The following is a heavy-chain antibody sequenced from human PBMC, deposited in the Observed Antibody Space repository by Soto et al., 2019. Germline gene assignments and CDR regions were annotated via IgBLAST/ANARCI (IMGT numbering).Heavy chain of an antibody. J-gene: IGHJ6*02. CDR1: GFTFSSYG. V-gene: IGHV3-33*01. CDR2: IWYDGSNK. Sequence: QVQLVESGGGVVQPGRSLRLSCAASGFTFSSYGMHWVRQAPGKGLEWVAVIWYDGSNKYYADSVKGRFTISRDNSKNTLYLHMNSVRAEDTAVYYCARDPLLWCGESDCYYGRDVWGQGSTVTVSS. CDR3: ARDPLLWCGESDCYYGRDV. D-gene: IGHD3-10*01.